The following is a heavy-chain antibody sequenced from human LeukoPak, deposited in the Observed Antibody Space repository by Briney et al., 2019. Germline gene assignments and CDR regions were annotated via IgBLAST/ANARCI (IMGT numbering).Heavy chain of an antibody. V-gene: IGHV3-53*05. J-gene: IGHJ4*02. Sequence: GGSLRLSCAASGFTVSSNYMSWVRQAPGKGLEWVSVIYSGGSTYYADSVKGRFTISRDNSKNTLYLQMNSLRAEDTAVYYCAKEGYCNITSCPHFDYWGQGTLVTVSS. D-gene: IGHD2-2*01. CDR2: IYSGGST. CDR3: AKEGYCNITSCPHFDY. CDR1: GFTVSSNY.